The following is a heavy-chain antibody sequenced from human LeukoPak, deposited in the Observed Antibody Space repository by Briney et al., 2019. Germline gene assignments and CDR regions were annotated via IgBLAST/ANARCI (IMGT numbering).Heavy chain of an antibody. CDR1: GGSFSGYY. J-gene: IGHJ5*02. Sequence: SETLSLTCAVYGGSFSGYYWSWIRQPPGKGLEWIGNIYYRGSTYYNPSLKSRVTISVDTSKNQFSLKLSPVSAADTAVYYCARSSGYLFDPWGQGTLVTVSS. CDR2: IYYRGST. D-gene: IGHD3-22*01. CDR3: ARSSGYLFDP. V-gene: IGHV4-34*01.